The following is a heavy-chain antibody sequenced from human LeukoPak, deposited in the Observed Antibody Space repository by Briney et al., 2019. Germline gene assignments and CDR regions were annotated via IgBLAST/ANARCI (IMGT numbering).Heavy chain of an antibody. D-gene: IGHD3-22*01. CDR3: ARDRRYDSSGYFYA. Sequence: SVKVSCKASGGTFSSYAISWVRQAPGQGLEWMGGIIPIFGTPNYAQKFQGRVTITADESTSTAYMELSSLRSEDTAVYYCARDRRYDSSGYFYAWGRGTLVTVSS. CDR2: IIPIFGTP. V-gene: IGHV1-69*01. J-gene: IGHJ4*02. CDR1: GGTFSSYA.